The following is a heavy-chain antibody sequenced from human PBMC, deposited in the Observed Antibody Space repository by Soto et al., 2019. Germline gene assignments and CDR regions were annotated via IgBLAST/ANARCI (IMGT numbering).Heavy chain of an antibody. V-gene: IGHV3-30-3*01. Sequence: QVQLVESGGGVVQPGKSLRLSCAASGFTFTNYAMHWVRQAPGKGLEWVAVISYDGSNNYYADSVKSRFTISRANSNNTLYLQMNSLRADDTAAYYCARSYYYDSSGHYSGPGYYFDYWGQGTLVTVSS. CDR3: ARSYYYDSSGHYSGPGYYFDY. D-gene: IGHD3-22*01. CDR2: ISYDGSNN. CDR1: GFTFTNYA. J-gene: IGHJ4*02.